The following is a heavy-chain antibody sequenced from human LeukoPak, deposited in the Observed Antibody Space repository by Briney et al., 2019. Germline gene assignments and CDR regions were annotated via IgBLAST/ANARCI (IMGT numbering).Heavy chain of an antibody. CDR1: GGSLSSYY. J-gene: IGHJ5*02. V-gene: IGHV4-59*01. Sequence: SETLSLTCTVSGGSLSSYYWSWIRPPPGKGLELIAYFSSTGSTNYNPSLKSRVTISVDTSKIQFSLKLNSVTAADTAVYYCARANTAMSAWGQGTLVTVSS. D-gene: IGHD5-18*01. CDR3: ARANTAMSA. CDR2: FSSTGST.